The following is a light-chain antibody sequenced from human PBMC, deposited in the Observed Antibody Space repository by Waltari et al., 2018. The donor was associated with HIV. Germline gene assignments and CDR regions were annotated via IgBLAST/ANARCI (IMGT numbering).Light chain of an antibody. V-gene: IGKV3-11*01. Sequence: EIVVTQSPATLYLSPGDRATLSCRASEDVSTYLAWYQQRSGQSPRLLIYDASVRATGVPARFSGSGSGTDFTLTISSLDPEDFAVYYCQQRSNWPPAPTFGGGTKVEIK. J-gene: IGKJ4*01. CDR2: DAS. CDR1: EDVSTY. CDR3: QQRSNWPPAPT.